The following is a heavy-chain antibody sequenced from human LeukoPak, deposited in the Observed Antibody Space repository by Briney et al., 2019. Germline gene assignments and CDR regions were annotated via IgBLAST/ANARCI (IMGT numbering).Heavy chain of an antibody. CDR1: GGSISSGDYY. D-gene: IGHD3-3*01. J-gene: IGHJ5*02. CDR2: IYYSGST. Sequence: SETLSLTXTVSGGSISSGDYYWSWIRQPPGKGLEWIGYIYYSGSTYYNPSLKSRVTISVDTSKNQFSLKLSSVTAADTAVYYCTRTKFLEWLQFNWFDPWGQGTLVTVSS. CDR3: TRTKFLEWLQFNWFDP. V-gene: IGHV4-30-4*08.